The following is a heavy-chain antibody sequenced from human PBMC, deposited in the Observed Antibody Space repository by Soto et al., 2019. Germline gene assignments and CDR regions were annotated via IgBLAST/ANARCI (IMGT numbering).Heavy chain of an antibody. V-gene: IGHV4-39*01. Sequence: SETLSLTCSVFGGSMGSSSYYWAWIRQPLGKGLEWIGGMDYSGRAYYNSSLKSRVIISVDTSKNKFSLKLNSVTAADTAVYYCGKNKGFRVVGGAPIGVIFDYWGKGALLPVP. CDR3: GKNKGFRVVGGAPIGVIFDY. D-gene: IGHD3-16*01. CDR2: MDYSGRA. CDR1: GGSMGSSSYY. J-gene: IGHJ4*02.